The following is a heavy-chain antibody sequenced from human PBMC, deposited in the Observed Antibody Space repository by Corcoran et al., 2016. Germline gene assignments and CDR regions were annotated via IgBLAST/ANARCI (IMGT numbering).Heavy chain of an antibody. D-gene: IGHD3-10*01. CDR1: GYTFTSYY. V-gene: IGHV1-46*01. Sequence: QVQLVQSGAEVKKPGASVKVSCKASGYTFTSYYMHWVRQAPGQGLEWMGIINPSGGSTSYAQKFQGRVTMTRDTSTSTVYMELSSLRSEDTAVYYCARAGITMVRGAKHYGMDVWGQGTTVTVSS. CDR3: ARAGITMVRGAKHYGMDV. CDR2: INPSGGST. J-gene: IGHJ6*02.